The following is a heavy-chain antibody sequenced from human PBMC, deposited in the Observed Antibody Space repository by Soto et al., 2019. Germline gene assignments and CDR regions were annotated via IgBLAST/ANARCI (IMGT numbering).Heavy chain of an antibody. CDR2: IIPICGTA. V-gene: IGHV1-69*13. CDR3: ARARLKARDAFDI. Sequence: ASVKVSCKASGGTFSSYAISWVRQAPGQGLEWMGGIIPICGTANYAQKFQGRVTITADESTSTAYMELSSLRSEDTAAYYCARARLKARDAFDIWGQGTMVTVSS. D-gene: IGHD5-12*01. J-gene: IGHJ3*02. CDR1: GGTFSSYA.